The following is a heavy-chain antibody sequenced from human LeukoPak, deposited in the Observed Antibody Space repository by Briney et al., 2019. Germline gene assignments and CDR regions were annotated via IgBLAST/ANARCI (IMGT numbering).Heavy chain of an antibody. CDR2: ISAYNGHT. CDR1: GYTFISYY. CDR3: ASGLQWPGFDY. J-gene: IGHJ4*02. Sequence: ASVKVSCKASGYTFISYYMHWVRQAPGQGLEWMGWISAYNGHTKFAQKFQGRVTMTTDTSTTTAYLELRSLRSDDTAVYYCASGLQWPGFDYWGQGTPVTVSS. V-gene: IGHV1-18*04. D-gene: IGHD4-11*01.